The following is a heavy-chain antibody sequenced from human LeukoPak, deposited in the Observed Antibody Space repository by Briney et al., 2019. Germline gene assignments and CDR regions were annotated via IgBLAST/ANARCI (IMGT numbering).Heavy chain of an antibody. J-gene: IGHJ4*02. CDR3: ARGTMYFDS. D-gene: IGHD4/OR15-4a*01. Sequence: GASVKVSCKASGYTITDHEINWMRQAPEKGLEWMGRINTNSWTPTYAQDFTGRFVLSLDISVSTAYLQISGLKPEDTAVYYCARGTMYFDSWGQGTLVTVSS. CDR1: GYTITDHE. CDR2: INTNSWTP. V-gene: IGHV7-4-1*02.